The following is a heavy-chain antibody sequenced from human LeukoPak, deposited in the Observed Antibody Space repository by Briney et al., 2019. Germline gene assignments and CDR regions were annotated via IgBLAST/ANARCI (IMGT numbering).Heavy chain of an antibody. CDR3: ARARGILGYCSSTSCSYDY. CDR1: GGTFSSYA. CDR2: IIPILGIA. V-gene: IGHV1-69*04. J-gene: IGHJ4*02. D-gene: IGHD2-2*01. Sequence: ASVKVSCKASGGTFSSYAISWVRQAPGQGLEWMGRIIPILGIANYAQKFQGRVTITRNTSISTAYMELSSLRSEDTAVYYCARARGILGYCSSTSCSYDYWGQGTLVTVSS.